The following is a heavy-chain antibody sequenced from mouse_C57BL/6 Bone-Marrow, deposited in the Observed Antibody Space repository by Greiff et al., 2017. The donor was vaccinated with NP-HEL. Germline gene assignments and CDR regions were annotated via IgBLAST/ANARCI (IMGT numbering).Heavy chain of an antibody. CDR3: ASIYYYGSPYAMDY. Sequence: EVQGVESGGGLVKPGGSLKLSCAASGFTFSSYAMSWVRQTPEKRLEWVATISDGGSYTYYPDNVKGRFTISRDNAKNNLYLQMSHLKSEDTAMYYCASIYYYGSPYAMDYWGQGTSVTVSS. V-gene: IGHV5-4*01. CDR2: ISDGGSYT. D-gene: IGHD1-1*01. CDR1: GFTFSSYA. J-gene: IGHJ4*01.